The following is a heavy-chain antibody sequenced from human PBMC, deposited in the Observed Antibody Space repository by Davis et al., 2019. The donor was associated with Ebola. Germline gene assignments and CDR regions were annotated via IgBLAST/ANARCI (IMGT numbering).Heavy chain of an antibody. CDR2: ISNSGGTT. CDR1: GFTFSNYA. V-gene: IGHV3-23*01. Sequence: GGSLRLSCAASGFTFSNYAMTWVRQAPGKGLEWVSAISNSGGTTYYADSVKGRFTISRDNSKNTLYLQMNSLRAEDTAVYYCARDRKYQLLYYYYYGMDVWGQGTTVTVSS. D-gene: IGHD2-2*01. CDR3: ARDRKYQLLYYYYYGMDV. J-gene: IGHJ6*02.